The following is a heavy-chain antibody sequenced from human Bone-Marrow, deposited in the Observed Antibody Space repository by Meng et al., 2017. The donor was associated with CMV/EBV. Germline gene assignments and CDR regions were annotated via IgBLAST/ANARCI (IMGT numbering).Heavy chain of an antibody. J-gene: IGHJ4*02. D-gene: IGHD3-16*01. CDR1: GFTFSSYG. CDR2: IRYDGSNK. CDR3: TKFGWGSWGYLVEATPY. V-gene: IGHV3-30*02. Sequence: GGSLRLSCAASGFTFSSYGMHWVRQAPGKGLEWVAFIRYDGSNKYYADSVKGRFTISRDNSKNTLYLQMNSLRAEDTAVYYCTKFGWGSWGYLVEATPYWGQGTLVTVSS.